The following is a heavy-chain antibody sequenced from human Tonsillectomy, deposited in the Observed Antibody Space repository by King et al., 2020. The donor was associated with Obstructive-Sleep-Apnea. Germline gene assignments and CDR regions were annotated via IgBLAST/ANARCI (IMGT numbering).Heavy chain of an antibody. J-gene: IGHJ6*02. CDR3: AAGSWYYYGMDV. D-gene: IGHD6-13*01. V-gene: IGHV1-8*01. Sequence: VQLVESGAEVKKPGASVKVSCKASGYTFTSHDINWVRQATGQGLEWMGWMNPNSGNTGYAQKFQDRVTMTRDTSISTAYMELSSLRSEDTAVYYCAAGSWYYYGMDVWGQGPTVTVSS. CDR2: MNPNSGNT. CDR1: GYTFTSHD.